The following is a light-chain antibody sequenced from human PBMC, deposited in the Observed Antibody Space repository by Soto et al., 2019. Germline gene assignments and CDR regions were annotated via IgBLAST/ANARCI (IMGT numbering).Light chain of an antibody. J-gene: IGKJ1*01. CDR3: QQLDIYPHT. Sequence: DIQLTQSPSFLSASVGDRVTITCRASQGISSYLAWYQQKPGKAPKLLIYAASTLQSGVPSRFSGSGSWTEFTLTISSLQPEDFATYYCQQLDIYPHTFGQGTKVEIK. CDR1: QGISSY. CDR2: AAS. V-gene: IGKV1-9*01.